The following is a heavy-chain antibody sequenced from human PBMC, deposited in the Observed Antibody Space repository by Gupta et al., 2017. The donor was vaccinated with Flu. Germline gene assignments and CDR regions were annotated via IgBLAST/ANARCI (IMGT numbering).Heavy chain of an antibody. V-gene: IGHV4-39*01. J-gene: IGHJ5*02. CDR1: GGSISSSSYY. CDR2: IYYSGST. D-gene: IGHD6-6*01. Sequence: QLQLQESGPGLVKPSETLSLTCTVSGGSISSSSYYWGWIRQPPGKGLEWIGSIYYSGSTYYNPSLKSRVTISVDTSKNQFSLKLSSVTAADTAVYYCARDSSSFNWFDPWGQGTLVTVSS. CDR3: ARDSSSFNWFDP.